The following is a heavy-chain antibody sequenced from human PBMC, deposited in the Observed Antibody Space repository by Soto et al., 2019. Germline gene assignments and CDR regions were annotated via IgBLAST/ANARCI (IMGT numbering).Heavy chain of an antibody. V-gene: IGHV4-39*01. Sequence: QLQLQESGPGLVKPSETLSLTCTVSGGSISSSSYYWGWIRQPPGKGQEWIGSIYYSGSTYYNSSLESRVTISVDTSKNQYSQKLSSVTAADTAVYYCAIHKVELHGIGGFDPWGQGTLVTVSS. D-gene: IGHD1-7*01. CDR2: IYYSGST. J-gene: IGHJ5*02. CDR1: GGSISSSSYY. CDR3: AIHKVELHGIGGFDP.